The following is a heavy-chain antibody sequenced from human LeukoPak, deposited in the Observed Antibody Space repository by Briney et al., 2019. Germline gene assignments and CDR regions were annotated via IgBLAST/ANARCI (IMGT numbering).Heavy chain of an antibody. D-gene: IGHD1-26*01. Sequence: GASVKVSCKASGYTFTGYYMHWVRQAPGQGLEWMGWMNPNSGNTGYAQKFQGRVTMTRNTSISTAYMELSSLRSEDTAVYYCARVALSYQDAFDIWGQGTMVTVSS. CDR3: ARVALSYQDAFDI. CDR2: MNPNSGNT. CDR1: GYTFTGYY. J-gene: IGHJ3*02. V-gene: IGHV1-8*02.